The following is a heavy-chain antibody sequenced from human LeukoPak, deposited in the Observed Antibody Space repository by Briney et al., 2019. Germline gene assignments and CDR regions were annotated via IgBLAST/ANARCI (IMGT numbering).Heavy chain of an antibody. CDR1: GYTFTSYA. J-gene: IGHJ4*02. CDR3: ARDAIFGVVNPYYYFDY. D-gene: IGHD3-3*01. Sequence: GASVKVSCKASGYTFTSYAMHWVRQAPGQRLEWMGWINAGNGNTKYSQKFQGRVTITRDTSASTAYMELSSLRSEDTAVYYCARDAIFGVVNPYYYFDYWGQGTLVTVSS. CDR2: INAGNGNT. V-gene: IGHV1-3*01.